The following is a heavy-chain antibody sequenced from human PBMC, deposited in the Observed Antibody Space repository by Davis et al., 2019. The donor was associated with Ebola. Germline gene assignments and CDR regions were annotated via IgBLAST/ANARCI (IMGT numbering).Heavy chain of an antibody. CDR3: AKGGHGTIFGVLDY. Sequence: GESLKISCAASGFTFSTYSMSWVRQAPGKGLEWVSSISSDSDYIYYADSAKGRFTISRDNAKNSLYLQMNSLRAEDTAVYYCAKGGHGTIFGVLDYWGQGTLVTVSS. V-gene: IGHV3-21*01. CDR2: ISSDSDYI. CDR1: GFTFSTYS. D-gene: IGHD3-3*01. J-gene: IGHJ4*02.